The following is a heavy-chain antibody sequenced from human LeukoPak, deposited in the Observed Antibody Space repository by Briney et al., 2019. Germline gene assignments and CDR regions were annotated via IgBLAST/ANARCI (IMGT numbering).Heavy chain of an antibody. J-gene: IGHJ6*02. CDR2: INAGNGNT. D-gene: IGHD3-22*01. CDR1: GYTFTSYA. V-gene: IGHV1-3*01. Sequence: ASVTVSCKASGYTFTSYAMHWVRQAPGQRLEWMGWINAGNGNTKYSQKFQGRVTITRDTSASTAYMELSSLRSEDTAVYYCARKLSDSSGYYYYYYGMDVWGQGTTVTVSS. CDR3: ARKLSDSSGYYYYYYGMDV.